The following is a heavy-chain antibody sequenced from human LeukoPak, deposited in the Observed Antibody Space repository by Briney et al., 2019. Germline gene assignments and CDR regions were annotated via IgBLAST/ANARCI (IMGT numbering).Heavy chain of an antibody. CDR2: INHSGST. D-gene: IGHD1-7*01. Sequence: PSETLSLTCTVSGGSISSYYCSWVRQPPGKGLECIGEINHSGSTNYNPSLKSRVTISVDTSKNQFSLKLSSVTAADTAVYYCGRGGGDLELRGAFDIWGQGTMVTVSS. J-gene: IGHJ3*02. V-gene: IGHV4-34*01. CDR1: GGSISSYY. CDR3: GRGGGDLELRGAFDI.